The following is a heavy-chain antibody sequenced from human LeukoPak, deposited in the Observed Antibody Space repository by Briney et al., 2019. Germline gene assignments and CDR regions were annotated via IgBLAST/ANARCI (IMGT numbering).Heavy chain of an antibody. D-gene: IGHD3-22*01. CDR1: GFTFSSYA. V-gene: IGHV3-30-3*01. Sequence: GGSLRLSCAASGFTFSSYAMSWVRQAPGKGLEWVAVISYDGSNKYYADSVKGRFTISRDNSKNTLYLQMNSLRAEDTAVYYCARDWPADSSGYSLDYWGQGTLVTVSS. CDR2: ISYDGSNK. J-gene: IGHJ4*02. CDR3: ARDWPADSSGYSLDY.